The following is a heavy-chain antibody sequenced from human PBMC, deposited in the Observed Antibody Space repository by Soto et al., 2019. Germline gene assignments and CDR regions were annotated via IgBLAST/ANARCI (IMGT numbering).Heavy chain of an antibody. V-gene: IGHV1-46*01. CDR1: GYTFTSYY. D-gene: IGHD3-22*01. J-gene: IGHJ6*02. Sequence: ASVKVSCKASGYTFTSYYMHWVRQAPGQGLEWMGIINPSGGSTSYAQKFQGRVTMTTDTSTSTAYMELRSLRSDDTAVYYCARDRLITMIVVVTMDVWGQGTTVTVSS. CDR3: ARDRLITMIVVVTMDV. CDR2: INPSGGST.